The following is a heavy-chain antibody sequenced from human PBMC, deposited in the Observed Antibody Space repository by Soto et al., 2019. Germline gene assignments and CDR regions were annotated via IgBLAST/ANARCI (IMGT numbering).Heavy chain of an antibody. J-gene: IGHJ4*02. CDR1: GFTFDNYA. CDR3: ARVSSSGWDFDY. Sequence: GGSPRLSCAASGFTFDNYAMTWVRQVPGKGLAWVSAISAGGSSAYYADSARGRFIISRDNSKNTLFLQMNTLRAVDTGVYYCARVSSSGWDFDYWGQGTLVTVSS. V-gene: IGHV3-23*01. D-gene: IGHD6-19*01. CDR2: ISAGGSSA.